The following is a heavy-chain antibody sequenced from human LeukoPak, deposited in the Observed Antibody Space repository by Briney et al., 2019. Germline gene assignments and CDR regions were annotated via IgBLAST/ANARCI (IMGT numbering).Heavy chain of an antibody. V-gene: IGHV3-30*18. CDR3: AKDALRGGTYYYFDY. CDR1: GFTFYTYD. J-gene: IGHJ4*02. CDR2: ISYDGSIK. Sequence: GRSLRLSCAASGFTFYTYDMHWVRQAPGKGLEWVALISYDGSIKYYADSVKGRFTISRDNSKNTLYLQMNSLRGEDTAVYYCAKDALRGGTYYYFDYWGQGTLVTVSS. D-gene: IGHD2-15*01.